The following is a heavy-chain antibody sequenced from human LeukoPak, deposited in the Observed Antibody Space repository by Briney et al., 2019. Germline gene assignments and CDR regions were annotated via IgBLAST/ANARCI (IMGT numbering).Heavy chain of an antibody. V-gene: IGHV1-69-2*01. J-gene: IGHJ4*02. Sequence: GASVKVSCKASGYTFTDYYMHWVRQAPGKGLEWMGRVDPEDGETIYAEKFQGRVTITADTSTDTAYMELSSLRSEDTAVYYCATGPPRSTSCWGQGTLVTVSS. D-gene: IGHD2-2*01. CDR1: GYTFTDYY. CDR3: ATGPPRSTSC. CDR2: VDPEDGET.